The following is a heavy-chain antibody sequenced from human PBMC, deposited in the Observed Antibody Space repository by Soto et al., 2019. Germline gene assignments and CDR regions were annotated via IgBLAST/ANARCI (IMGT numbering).Heavy chain of an antibody. CDR2: ISAHNGNT. CDR1: GYDFTTYG. CDR3: ARGRYGDY. V-gene: IGHV1-18*01. J-gene: IGHJ4*02. Sequence: QVHLVQSGAEVKKPGASVKVSCKGSGYDFTTYGITWVRQAPGQGLEWMAWISAHNGNTDYAPKLQGRVTVTRDTSTSTAYMELRRLRSDDTAMYYCARGRYGDYWGQGALVTVSS. D-gene: IGHD1-1*01.